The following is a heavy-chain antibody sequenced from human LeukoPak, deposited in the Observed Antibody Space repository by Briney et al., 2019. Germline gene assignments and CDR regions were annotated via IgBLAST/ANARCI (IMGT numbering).Heavy chain of an antibody. CDR3: VRPRSPASNDGGY. V-gene: IGHV3-21*01. CDR2: IRSYSSYI. J-gene: IGHJ4*02. CDR1: GFTFDTYN. D-gene: IGHD1-1*01. Sequence: GGSLRLSCAASGFTFDTYNFNWVRQAPGKGLEWVATIRSYSSYIHYADSVKGRFTISRDNAKNSLYLQLNSLRAEDTALYYCVRPRSPASNDGGYWGQGTLVTVSS.